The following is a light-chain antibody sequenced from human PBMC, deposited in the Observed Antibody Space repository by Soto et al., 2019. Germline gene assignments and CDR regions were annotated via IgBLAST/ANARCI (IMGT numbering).Light chain of an antibody. CDR2: ATA. J-gene: IGKJ1*01. Sequence: AIQVTQSPSSLSASVGDSVTITCRASQGIRDDLAWFQQSPGKAPKVLIYATANLQSGVPSRFSGSGSGTDFTLTISSLQPEDFATYYCLQHYDFPPTFGQGTKLE. CDR3: LQHYDFPPT. CDR1: QGIRDD. V-gene: IGKV1-6*01.